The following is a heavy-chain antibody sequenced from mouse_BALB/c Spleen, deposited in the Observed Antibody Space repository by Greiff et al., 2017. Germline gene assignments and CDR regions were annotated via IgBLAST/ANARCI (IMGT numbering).Heavy chain of an antibody. J-gene: IGHJ2*01. CDR1: GYAFTNYL. CDR3: ARGIYYDY. CDR2: INPGSGGT. V-gene: IGHV1-54*01. Sequence: QVQLQQSGAELVRPGTSVKVSCKASGYAFTNYLIEWVKQRPGQGLEWIGVINPGSGGTNYNEKFKGKATLTADKSSSTAYIQLSSLTSDDSAVYFCARGIYYDYWGQGTTLTVSS.